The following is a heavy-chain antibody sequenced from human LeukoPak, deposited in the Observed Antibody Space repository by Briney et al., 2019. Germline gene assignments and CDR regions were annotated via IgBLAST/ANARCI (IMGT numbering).Heavy chain of an antibody. J-gene: IGHJ4*02. Sequence: GGSLRLSCAASGFTFSSYAMHWVRQAPGKGLEWVAVISYDGSNKYYADSVKGRFTISRDNAKNSLYLQMNSLRAEDTALYYCAKVATAMVWGQGTLVTVSS. D-gene: IGHD5-18*01. CDR2: ISYDGSNK. CDR1: GFTFSSYA. V-gene: IGHV3-30-3*01. CDR3: AKVATAMV.